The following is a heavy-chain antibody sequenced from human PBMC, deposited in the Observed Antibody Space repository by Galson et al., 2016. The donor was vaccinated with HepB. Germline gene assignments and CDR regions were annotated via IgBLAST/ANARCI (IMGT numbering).Heavy chain of an antibody. CDR3: ARNGDYDFVY. CDR2: VHHSGDT. V-gene: IGHV4-4*02. Sequence: SETLSLTCAVSGVSISGTKWWSWVRQAPGKGLEWIGEVHHSGDTNYNPSLKSRVTISVDKSMNQVSLRLSSVTAADTALYYCARNGDYDFVYWGQGVLVTVSS. CDR1: GVSISGTKW. D-gene: IGHD4-17*01. J-gene: IGHJ4*02.